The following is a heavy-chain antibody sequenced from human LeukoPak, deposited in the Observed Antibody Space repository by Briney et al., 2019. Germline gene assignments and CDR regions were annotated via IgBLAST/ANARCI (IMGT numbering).Heavy chain of an antibody. D-gene: IGHD1-26*01. CDR3: ARPGQSGSYHY. J-gene: IGHJ4*02. CDR2: INTNTGNP. CDR1: GYTFTSYG. V-gene: IGHV7-4-1*02. Sequence: GASVKVSCKASGYTFTSYGISWVRQAPGQGLEWMGWINTNTGNPTYAQGFTGRFVFSLDTSVSTAYLQISSLKAEDTAVYYCARPGQSGSYHYWGQGTLVTVSS.